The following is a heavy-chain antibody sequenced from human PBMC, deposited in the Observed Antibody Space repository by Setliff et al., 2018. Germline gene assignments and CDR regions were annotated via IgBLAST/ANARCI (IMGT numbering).Heavy chain of an antibody. CDR2: IIPIFGTA. D-gene: IGHD2-21*01. J-gene: IGHJ4*02. V-gene: IGHV1-69*06. Sequence: SVKVSCKASGGTFSSYAITWVRQAPGQGLEWMGGIIPIFGTAKYAQKFQGRFTMTQDTSTDTAYMELRSLSSEDTAIYFCASFLSNFSRPFDYWGQGSLVTVSS. CDR3: ASFLSNFSRPFDY. CDR1: GGTFSSYA.